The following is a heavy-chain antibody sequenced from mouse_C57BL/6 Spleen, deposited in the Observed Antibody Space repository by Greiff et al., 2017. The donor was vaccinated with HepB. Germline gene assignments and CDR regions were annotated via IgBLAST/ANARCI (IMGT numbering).Heavy chain of an antibody. V-gene: IGHV1-50*01. D-gene: IGHD3-2*02. CDR1: GYTFTSYW. J-gene: IGHJ1*03. CDR2: IDPSDSYT. CDR3: ARSGRNYGYFDV. Sequence: QVQLQQPGAELVKPGASVKLSCKASGYTFTSYWMQWVKQRPGQGLEWIGEIDPSDSYTNYNQKFKGKATLTVDTSSSTAYMQLSSLTSEDSAVYYCARSGRNYGYFDVWGTGTTVTVSS.